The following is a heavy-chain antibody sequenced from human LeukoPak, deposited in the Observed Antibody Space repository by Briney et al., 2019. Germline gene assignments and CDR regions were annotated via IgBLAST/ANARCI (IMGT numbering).Heavy chain of an antibody. J-gene: IGHJ4*02. Sequence: PSETLSLTCAVYGGSFSGYYWSWIRQPPGKGLEWIGEINHSGSTNYNPSLKSRVTISVDTSKNQFSLKLSSVTAADTAVYYCARNQQAMVRGALDYWGQGTLVTVSS. D-gene: IGHD3-10*01. CDR2: INHSGST. CDR1: GGSFSGYY. CDR3: ARNQQAMVRGALDY. V-gene: IGHV4-34*01.